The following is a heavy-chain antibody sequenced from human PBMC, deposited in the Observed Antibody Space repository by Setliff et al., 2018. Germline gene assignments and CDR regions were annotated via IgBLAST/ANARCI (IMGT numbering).Heavy chain of an antibody. V-gene: IGHV3-23*01. CDR3: AKDRGYYDSSGSSGWFDY. D-gene: IGHD3-22*01. CDR2: ISGSGGST. CDR1: GFTFSSYA. Sequence: GGSLRLSCAASGFTFSSYAMSWVRQAPGKGLEWVSAISGSGGSTYYADPVKGRFTISRDNSKNTLYLQMNSLRAEDTAVYYCAKDRGYYDSSGSSGWFDYWGQGTLVTVSS. J-gene: IGHJ4*02.